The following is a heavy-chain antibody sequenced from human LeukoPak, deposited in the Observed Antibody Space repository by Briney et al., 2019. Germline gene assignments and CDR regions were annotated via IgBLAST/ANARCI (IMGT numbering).Heavy chain of an antibody. V-gene: IGHV4-39*01. CDR2: IYYSGST. CDR3: ARFVYDFWSGAFDI. D-gene: IGHD3-3*01. J-gene: IGHJ3*02. Sequence: SETLPLTCTVSGGSISSSSYYWGWIRHPPGKGRGWIGSIYYSGSTYYTHSLKSRVTISIDTSKNNLSLKLSSVTAADTAVYYCARFVYDFWSGAFDIWRQGTMVTVS. CDR1: GGSISSSSYY.